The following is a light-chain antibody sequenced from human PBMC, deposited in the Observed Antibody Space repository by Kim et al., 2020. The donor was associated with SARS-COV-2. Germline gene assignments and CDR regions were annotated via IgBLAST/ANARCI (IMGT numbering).Light chain of an antibody. V-gene: IGKV4-1*01. CDR1: QSVLYSSNNKNY. CDR3: QQYYSTPPS. CDR2: WAS. Sequence: ATINCKSSQSVLYSSNNKNYLAWYQQKPGQPPKLLIYWASTRESGVPDRFSGSGSGTDFALTISSLRAEDVAVYYCQQYYSTPPSFGQGTKVDIK. J-gene: IGKJ1*01.